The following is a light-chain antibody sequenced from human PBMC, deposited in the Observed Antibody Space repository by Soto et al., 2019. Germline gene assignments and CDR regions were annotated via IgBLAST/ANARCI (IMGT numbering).Light chain of an antibody. J-gene: IGKJ2*01. V-gene: IGKV1-27*01. CDR2: AAS. Sequence: DIQMTQSPSSLSASVGDRVTITCRASQGISNYLAWYQQKPGKVPKLLIYAASTLQSGVPFRFSGSGSGTDFTITISILQPEDVATYYCQKYNSAHQTFGQGTKLEIK. CDR1: QGISNY. CDR3: QKYNSAHQT.